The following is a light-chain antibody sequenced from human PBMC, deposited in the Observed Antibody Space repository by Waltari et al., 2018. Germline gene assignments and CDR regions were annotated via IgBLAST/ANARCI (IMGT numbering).Light chain of an antibody. CDR3: AGWDDSLNGVV. V-gene: IGLV1-44*01. Sequence: QSVLTQPPSASGTPGQRVTISCSGSNSNIGSNTVNWYQHLPGTAPKLLIYNNNPRPSGVPDRFAGSKSGTSASLAISGLLSEDEGDYYCAGWDDSLNGVVFGGGTKLTVL. CDR2: NNN. CDR1: NSNIGSNT. J-gene: IGLJ2*01.